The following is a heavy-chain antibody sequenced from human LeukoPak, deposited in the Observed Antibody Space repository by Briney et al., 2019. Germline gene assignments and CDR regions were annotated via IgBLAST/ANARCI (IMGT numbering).Heavy chain of an antibody. J-gene: IGHJ2*01. CDR2: IFPGDSDT. CDR3: ARTLDIVVVPAAIGWYFDL. Sequence: GESLKISCKGSGYSFTSYWIGWVRQMPGKGLEWMGIIFPGDSDTRYSPSFQGQVTISADKSISTAYLQWSSLKASDTAMYYCARTLDIVVVPAAIGWYFDLWGRGTLVTVSS. D-gene: IGHD2-2*01. V-gene: IGHV5-51*01. CDR1: GYSFTSYW.